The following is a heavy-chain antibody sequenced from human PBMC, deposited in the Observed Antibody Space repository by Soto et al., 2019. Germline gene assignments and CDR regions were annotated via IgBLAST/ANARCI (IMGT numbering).Heavy chain of an antibody. CDR3: AKGATYTTLTYYYYGMDV. Sequence: GGSLRLSCAASGFTFSSYAMSWVCQAPGKGLEWVSAISGSGGSTYYADSVKGRLTIPRDNSKNTLYLQMNSLRAEDTAVYYCAKGATYTTLTYYYYGMDVWGQGTTVTVSS. CDR2: ISGSGGST. J-gene: IGHJ6*02. CDR1: GFTFSSYA. V-gene: IGHV3-23*01. D-gene: IGHD1-20*01.